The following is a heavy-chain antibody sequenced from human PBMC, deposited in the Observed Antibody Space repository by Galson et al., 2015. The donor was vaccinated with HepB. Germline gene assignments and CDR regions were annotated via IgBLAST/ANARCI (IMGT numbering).Heavy chain of an antibody. V-gene: IGHV1-69*13. CDR2: IIPIFATT. CDR1: GGTFSSYA. J-gene: IGHJ5*02. CDR3: ARELAGVSVAAKNNWFDP. D-gene: IGHD6-19*01. Sequence: SVKVSCKASGGTFSSYAISWVRQAPGQGLEWMGGIIPIFATTNYAQKFQGRVTITADESTSTAYMELSSLRSEDTAVYYCARELAGVSVAAKNNWFDPWGQGTLVTVSS.